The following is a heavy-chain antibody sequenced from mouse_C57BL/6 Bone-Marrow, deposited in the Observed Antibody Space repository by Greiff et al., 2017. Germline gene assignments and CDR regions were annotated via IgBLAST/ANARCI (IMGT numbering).Heavy chain of an antibody. J-gene: IGHJ2*01. CDR3: ARDWDYFDY. CDR2: IYPGDGDT. D-gene: IGHD4-1*01. CDR1: GYAFSTYW. V-gene: IGHV1-80*01. Sequence: VQLQQSGAELVKPGASVKISCKVSGYAFSTYWMNWVKQRPGKGLECIGQIYPGDGDTNSNGKFKGKATLTADKSSSTADMQLSSLTSEDAAVYFCARDWDYFDYWGQGTTLTVSS.